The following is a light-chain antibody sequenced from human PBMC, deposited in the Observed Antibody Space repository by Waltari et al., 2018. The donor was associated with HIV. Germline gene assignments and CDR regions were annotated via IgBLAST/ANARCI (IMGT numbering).Light chain of an antibody. V-gene: IGLV2-8*01. Sequence: QSALTQSPSASGSPGQAVTISCSGTSSDVGTYDLVSWYQQHPGKAPNLIIYDVYNRPSGVPHRFSGSKSGNTASLTVSGLQAEDEANYYCSSYAGSKNRVVFGGGTFLTVL. J-gene: IGLJ2*01. CDR3: SSYAGSKNRVV. CDR2: DVY. CDR1: SSDVGTYDL.